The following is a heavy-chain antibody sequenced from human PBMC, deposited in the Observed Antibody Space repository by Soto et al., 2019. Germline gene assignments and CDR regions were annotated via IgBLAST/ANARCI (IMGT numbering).Heavy chain of an antibody. V-gene: IGHV3-74*01. D-gene: IGHD6-19*01. J-gene: IGHJ4*02. CDR3: AREYGSAWDFDS. Sequence: GGSLRLSCAASGFTFNSYWMHWVRQAPGKGLVWVSRNNGDGSTTSYADSVKGRFTISRDNAKNTLYLQMNSLRAEDTAVYYCAREYGSAWDFDSWGQGTLVTVSS. CDR2: NNGDGSTT. CDR1: GFTFNSYW.